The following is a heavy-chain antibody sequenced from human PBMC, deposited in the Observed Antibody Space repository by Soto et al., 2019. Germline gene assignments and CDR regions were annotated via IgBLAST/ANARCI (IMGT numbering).Heavy chain of an antibody. J-gene: IGHJ3*02. CDR3: ASSFPPPYSSSWYFIVDFAFDI. D-gene: IGHD6-13*01. CDR2: IKQDGSEK. CDR1: GFTFSSYW. Sequence: PGGSLRLSCAASGFTFSSYWMSWVRQAPGKGLEWVANIKQDGSEKYYVDSVKGRFTISRDNAKNSLDLQRNSLRAEDTAVYYCASSFPPPYSSSWYFIVDFAFDIWGQGTMVTVSS. V-gene: IGHV3-7*01.